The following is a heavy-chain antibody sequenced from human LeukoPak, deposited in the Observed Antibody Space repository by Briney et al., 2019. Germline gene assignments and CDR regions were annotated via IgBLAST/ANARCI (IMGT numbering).Heavy chain of an antibody. CDR2: INHSGST. CDR3: ARAKRYCSSTSCLQFDY. J-gene: IGHJ4*02. V-gene: IGHV4-34*01. Sequence: SETLSLTCAVYGGSFSGYYWSWIRQPPGKGLEWIGEINHSGSTNYNPSLKSRVTISVDTSKNQFSLKLSSVTAADTAVYYCARAKRYCSSTSCLQFDYWGQGTLVTVSS. CDR1: GGSFSGYY. D-gene: IGHD2-2*01.